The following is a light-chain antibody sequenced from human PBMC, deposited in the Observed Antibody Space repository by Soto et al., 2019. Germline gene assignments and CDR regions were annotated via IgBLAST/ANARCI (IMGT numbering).Light chain of an antibody. CDR3: QQYDKSWT. CDR2: GAS. J-gene: IGKJ1*01. CDR1: QSVSHNY. Sequence: EVVLTQSPGTLSLSPGERATLSWRASQSVSHNYLAWYQQKPGRAPRLLIYGASSRATGVPDRFSGSGSGTDFTLTISALEPGDFAVYWCQQYDKSWTFGQGTKVDIK. V-gene: IGKV3-20*01.